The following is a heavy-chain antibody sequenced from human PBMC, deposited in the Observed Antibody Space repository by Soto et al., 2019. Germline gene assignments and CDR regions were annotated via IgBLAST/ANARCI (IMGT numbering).Heavy chain of an antibody. CDR2: IIPILGIA. V-gene: IGHV1-69*04. CDR3: ARDLGGYEVDTFGGVIAQFDY. J-gene: IGHJ4*02. CDR1: GDTVSIST. Sequence: SVKVASTASGDTVSISTVGWLRQAPGQGLEWMGRIIPILGIANYAQKFQGRVTITADKSTSTAYMELSSLRSEDTAVYYCARDLGGYEVDTFGGVIAQFDYWGQGTLVTVSS. D-gene: IGHD3-16*02.